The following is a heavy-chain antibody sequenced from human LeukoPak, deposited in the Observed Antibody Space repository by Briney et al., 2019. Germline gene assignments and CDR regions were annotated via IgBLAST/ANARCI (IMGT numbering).Heavy chain of an antibody. CDR3: TTRGGSFSIFDY. J-gene: IGHJ4*02. CDR1: GFTFSDAW. D-gene: IGHD1-26*01. CDR2: IKSKTDGGTT. V-gene: IGHV3-15*01. Sequence: GGSLRLSCAASGFTFSDAWMSWVRQAPGKGLEWVGRIKSKTDGGTTDYAAPVKGRFTISRDDSKNTLYLQMNSLKTEDTAVYYCTTRGGSFSIFDYWGQGTLDTVSS.